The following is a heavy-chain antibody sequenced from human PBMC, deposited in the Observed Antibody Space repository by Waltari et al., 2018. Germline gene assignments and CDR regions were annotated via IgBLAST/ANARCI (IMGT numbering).Heavy chain of an antibody. CDR3: ARDLIAAAGISYYGMDV. CDR2: LWYEGSNK. D-gene: IGHD6-13*01. CDR1: GFTFSSYG. V-gene: IGHV3-33*01. J-gene: IGHJ6*02. Sequence: QVQLVESGGGVVQPGRSLRLSCAASGFTFSSYGMHWVRQAPGKGLEWVAVLWYEGSNKYYADSVKGRFTISRDNSKNTLYLQMNSLRAEDTAVYYCARDLIAAAGISYYGMDVWGQGTTVTVSS.